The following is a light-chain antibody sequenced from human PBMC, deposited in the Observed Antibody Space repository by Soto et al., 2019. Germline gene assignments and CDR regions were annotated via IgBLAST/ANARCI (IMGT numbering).Light chain of an antibody. CDR1: SSDVGSYNR. J-gene: IGLJ1*01. CDR2: DVS. CDR3: SSYTSSSTYV. Sequence: QSALTQPPSVSGSPGQTVTISCTGTSSDVGSYNRVPWYQQPPGTAPKVMIYDVSNRPSGVPDRFSGSKSGNTASLTISGLQAEDESDYYCSSYTSSSTYVFGTGTKVTVL. V-gene: IGLV2-18*02.